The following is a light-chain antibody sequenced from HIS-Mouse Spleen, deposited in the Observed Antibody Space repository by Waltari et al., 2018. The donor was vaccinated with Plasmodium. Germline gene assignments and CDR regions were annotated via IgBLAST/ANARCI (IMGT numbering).Light chain of an antibody. CDR3: CSYAGSSTFVV. Sequence: QSALTQPASVSGSPGQSITISCTGTSSDVGSYNLVSWYQPHPGKAPKLLIYEGSKRPSRVSNRFSGSKSGNTASLTISGLQAEDEADYYCCSYAGSSTFVVFGRGTKLTVL. CDR1: SSDVGSYNL. V-gene: IGLV2-23*03. CDR2: EGS. J-gene: IGLJ2*01.